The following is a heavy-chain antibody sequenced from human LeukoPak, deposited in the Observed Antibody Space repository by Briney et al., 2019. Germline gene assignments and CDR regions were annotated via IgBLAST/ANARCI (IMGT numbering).Heavy chain of an antibody. Sequence: GGSLRLSCAASGFTFDDYAMHWVRQAPGKGLEWVSGISWNSGSIGYADSVKGRFTISRDNAKNSLYLQMNSLRDEDTALYYCAKGNYYDSSGYYGYWGQGTLVTVSS. CDR1: GFTFDDYA. CDR3: AKGNYYDSSGYYGY. J-gene: IGHJ4*02. CDR2: ISWNSGSI. D-gene: IGHD3-22*01. V-gene: IGHV3-9*01.